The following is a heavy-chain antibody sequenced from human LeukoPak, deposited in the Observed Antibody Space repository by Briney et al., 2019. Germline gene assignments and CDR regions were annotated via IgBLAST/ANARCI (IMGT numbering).Heavy chain of an antibody. J-gene: IGHJ6*03. V-gene: IGHV3-48*01. CDR3: ARVRDYYDSSGYRPYYYMDV. CDR2: ISSSSSTI. CDR1: GFTFSNYS. Sequence: PGGSLRLSCAASGFTFSNYSMNWVRQAPGKGLEWVSYISSSSSTIYYADSVKGRFTISRDNAKNSLYLQMNSLRAEDTAVYYCARVRDYYDSSGYRPYYYMDVWGKGTTVTVSS. D-gene: IGHD3-22*01.